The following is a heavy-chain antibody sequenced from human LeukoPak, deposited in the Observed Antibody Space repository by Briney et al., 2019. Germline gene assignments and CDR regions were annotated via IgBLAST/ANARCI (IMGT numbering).Heavy chain of an antibody. CDR2: IYPGDSDT. Sequence: ALKISCNGSGYSFTSCCICWVSQMPGEDLEWMGSIYPGDSDTRYTPSFQSQVTISADKSISPAYLQWSSRKASDTAMYYCARNRCSSTSCSAGYYYYMDVWGRGTTATVSS. V-gene: IGHV5-51*01. D-gene: IGHD2-2*01. CDR1: GYSFTSCC. CDR3: ARNRCSSTSCSAGYYYYMDV. J-gene: IGHJ6*03.